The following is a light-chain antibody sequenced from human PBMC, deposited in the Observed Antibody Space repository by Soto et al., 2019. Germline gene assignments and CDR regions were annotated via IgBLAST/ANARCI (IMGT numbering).Light chain of an antibody. V-gene: IGKV1-5*03. Sequence: DVQMTQSPSTLSGSVGDRVTITCRASQTISSWLAWYQQKPGKAPKLLIYKASTLKSGVPSRFSGSGSGTEFTPTISSRQPDYFATYYCQQNNSYSEAVGPGTKVDIK. CDR2: KAS. J-gene: IGKJ1*01. CDR1: QTISSW. CDR3: QQNNSYSEA.